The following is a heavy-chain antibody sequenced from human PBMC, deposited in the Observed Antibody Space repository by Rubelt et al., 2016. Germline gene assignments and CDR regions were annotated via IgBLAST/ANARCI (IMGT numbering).Heavy chain of an antibody. V-gene: IGHV3-7*04. J-gene: IGHJ4*02. Sequence: SVKGRFTISRDNAKNALYLQMNSLRAEDTAVYYCARARDYSSPDFGCWGQGILVTVSS. D-gene: IGHD6-13*01. CDR3: ARARDYSSPDFGC.